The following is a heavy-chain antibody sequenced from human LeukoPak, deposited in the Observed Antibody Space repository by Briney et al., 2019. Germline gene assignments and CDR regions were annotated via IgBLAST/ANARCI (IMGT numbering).Heavy chain of an antibody. CDR3: ARVGVLYYYYYMDV. V-gene: IGHV3-48*03. J-gene: IGHJ6*03. CDR1: GFTFSRYE. CDR2: ISSSSSII. Sequence: GGSLRLSCIASGFTFSRYEMNWVRQAPGKGLEWVSYISSSSSIIYYADSVRGRFTISRDNAKNSLYLQMNSLRAEDTAVYYCARVGVLYYYYYMDVWGKGTTVTVSS. D-gene: IGHD3-10*01.